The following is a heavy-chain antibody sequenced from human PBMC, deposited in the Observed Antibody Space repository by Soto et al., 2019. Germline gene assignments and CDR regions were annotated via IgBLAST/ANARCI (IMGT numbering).Heavy chain of an antibody. V-gene: IGHV1-69*02. CDR1: GVTFSSYT. J-gene: IGHJ6*02. CDR3: ARSWVTGKGGIDV. D-gene: IGHD3-16*01. CDR2: IIPILGIA. Sequence: ASVKVSCKASGVTFSSYTISWVRQSPGQGLEWMGRIIPILGIANYAQKFQGRVTITADKSTSTAYMELSSLRSEDTAVYYCARSWVTGKGGIDVWGQGTTVTVSS.